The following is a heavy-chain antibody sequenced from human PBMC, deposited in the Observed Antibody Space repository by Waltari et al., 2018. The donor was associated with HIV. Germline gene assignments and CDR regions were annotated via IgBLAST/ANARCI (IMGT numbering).Heavy chain of an antibody. CDR3: AKGGRQPGAS. CDR2: VSYSGNI. V-gene: IGHV4-61*05. J-gene: IGHJ1*01. Sequence: QSHLQESGPGLVKPSETLTLVCSVSDDSISNSDYYWAWIRQSPGRGLEWIGKVSYSGNIYYHPSLKSRVNIQVDNSKNQFTLTLIAVTAADSGVYFCAKGGRQPGASWGQGKVVTVS. CDR1: DDSISNSDYY. D-gene: IGHD3-16*01.